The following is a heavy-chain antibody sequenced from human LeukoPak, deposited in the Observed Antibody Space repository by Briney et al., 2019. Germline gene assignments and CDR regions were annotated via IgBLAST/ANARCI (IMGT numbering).Heavy chain of an antibody. Sequence: PGGSLRLSCAASGFTFSSYAMHWVRQAPGKGLEYVSAISSNGGSTYYANSVKGRFTISRDNSKNTLYLQMGSLRAEDVAVYYCAREGLRASFDYWGQGTLVTVSS. V-gene: IGHV3-64*01. CDR2: ISSNGGST. D-gene: IGHD5-12*01. J-gene: IGHJ4*02. CDR1: GFTFSSYA. CDR3: AREGLRASFDY.